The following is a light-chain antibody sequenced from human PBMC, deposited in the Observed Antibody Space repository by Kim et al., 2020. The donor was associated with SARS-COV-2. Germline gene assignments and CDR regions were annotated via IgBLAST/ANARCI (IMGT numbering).Light chain of an antibody. Sequence: DILLTQSPSSLSASVGDKVTITCRASQRITGYLHWYQHKPGRAPNLLIYAESRLQGGVPLRFSGSGSGTHFSLTISGVRPEDFATYYCQQSHTGPITFGQGTRLEIK. CDR3: QQSHTGPIT. V-gene: IGKV1-39*01. CDR1: QRITGY. CDR2: AES. J-gene: IGKJ5*01.